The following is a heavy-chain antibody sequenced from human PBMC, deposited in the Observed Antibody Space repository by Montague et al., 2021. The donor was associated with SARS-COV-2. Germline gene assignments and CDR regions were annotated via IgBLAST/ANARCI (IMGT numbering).Heavy chain of an antibody. J-gene: IGHJ4*02. CDR1: GASRSTKNYY. D-gene: IGHD3-16*02. V-gene: IGHV4-39*01. CDR2: ISYSATS. CDR3: ARLGITLGGVIVIRYYFDF. Sequence: SETLSLTCTFSGASRSTKNYYWGWIRQPPGKGLEWIGSISYSATSYSNPSLKSRVAMSVDTSRNQLSLNLSSVTVADTAVYYCARLGITLGGVIVIRYYFDFWGQGTLVTVSS.